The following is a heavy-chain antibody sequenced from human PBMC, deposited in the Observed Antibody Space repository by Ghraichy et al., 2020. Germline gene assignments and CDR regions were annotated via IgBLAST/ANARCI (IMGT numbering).Heavy chain of an antibody. D-gene: IGHD5-12*01. Sequence: SETLSLTCTVSGGSISSSSYYWGWIRQPPGKGLEWIGSIYYSGSTYYNPSLKSRVTISVDTSKNQFSLKLSSVTAADTAVYYCASLERVAIGYNWFDPWGQGTLVTVSS. CDR2: IYYSGST. CDR1: GGSISSSSYY. CDR3: ASLERVAIGYNWFDP. J-gene: IGHJ5*02. V-gene: IGHV4-39*01.